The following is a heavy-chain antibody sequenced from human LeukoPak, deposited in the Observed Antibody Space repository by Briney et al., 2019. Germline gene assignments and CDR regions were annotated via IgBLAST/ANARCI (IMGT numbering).Heavy chain of an antibody. J-gene: IGHJ6*03. CDR2: INQDGSEK. Sequence: GGSLRLSCAVSGFPFSTFWMSWVRQAPGKGLEWVANINQDGSEKYYVDSVRGRFAISRDNAKNSLYLQMNSLRPEDTAMYYCARESGSSRGYYYYMDVWGKGTTVTVSS. V-gene: IGHV3-7*01. D-gene: IGHD6-13*01. CDR3: ARESGSSRGYYYYMDV. CDR1: GFPFSTFW.